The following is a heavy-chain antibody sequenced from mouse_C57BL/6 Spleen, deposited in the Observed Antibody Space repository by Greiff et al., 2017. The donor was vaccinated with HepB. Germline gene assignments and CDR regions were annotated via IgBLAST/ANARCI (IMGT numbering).Heavy chain of an antibody. V-gene: IGHV1-69*01. Sequence: QVQLQQPGAELVMPGASVKLSCKASGYTFTSYWMHWVKQRPGQGLEWIGEIDPSDSYTNYNQKFKGKSTLTVDKSSSTAYMQLSSLTSEDSAVYYCARYDYDKAMDYWGQRTSVTVSS. CDR3: ARYDYDKAMDY. D-gene: IGHD2-4*01. J-gene: IGHJ4*01. CDR1: GYTFTSYW. CDR2: IDPSDSYT.